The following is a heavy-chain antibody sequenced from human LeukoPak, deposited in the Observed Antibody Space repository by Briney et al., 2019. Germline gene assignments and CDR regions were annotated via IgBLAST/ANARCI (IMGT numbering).Heavy chain of an antibody. CDR2: ISYDGTNK. V-gene: IGHV3-30*18. D-gene: IGHD6-13*01. CDR1: GFTFSSYG. Sequence: GGSLRLSRAASGFTFSSYGMHWVRQAPGKGLEWVAAISYDGTNKNDADSVKGRFTISRDNSKNTLYPQMNSLRAEDTAVYYCAKGGRAAADRNFDLWGRGTLVTVSS. CDR3: AKGGRAAADRNFDL. J-gene: IGHJ2*01.